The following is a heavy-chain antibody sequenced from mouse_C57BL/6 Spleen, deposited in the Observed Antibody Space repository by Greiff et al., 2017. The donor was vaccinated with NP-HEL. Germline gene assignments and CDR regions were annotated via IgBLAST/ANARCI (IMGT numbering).Heavy chain of an antibody. D-gene: IGHD2-1*01. CDR2: INPSTGGT. V-gene: IGHV1-42*01. CDR1: GYSFTGYY. J-gene: IGHJ4*01. Sequence: EVQLQQSGPELVKPGASVKISCKASGYSFTGYYMNWVKQSPEKSLEWIGEINPSTGGTTYNQKFKAKATLTVDKSSNTPYMQLKSLTSEDSAVYYCARSLLYYAMDYWGQGTSVTVSS. CDR3: ARSLLYYAMDY.